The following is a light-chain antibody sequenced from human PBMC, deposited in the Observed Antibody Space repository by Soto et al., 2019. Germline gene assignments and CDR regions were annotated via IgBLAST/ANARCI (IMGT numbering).Light chain of an antibody. CDR1: QDISNY. V-gene: IGKV1-33*01. J-gene: IGKJ1*01. CDR2: DAS. Sequence: DIQMTQSPSSLSASVGDRVTITCQASQDISNYLNWYQQKPGKAPKLLSYDASNLETGVPSRFSGSGSGAEFPLSINNRQPEEIATYYLRQYDNPPRTFGQGTKVEIK. CDR3: RQYDNPPRT.